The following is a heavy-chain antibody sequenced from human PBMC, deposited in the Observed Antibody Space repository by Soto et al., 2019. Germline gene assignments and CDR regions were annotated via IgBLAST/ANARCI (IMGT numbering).Heavy chain of an antibody. Sequence: GGSLRLSCAASGFTFSSYAMHWVRQAPGKGLEWVAVISYDGSNKYYADSVKGRFTISRDNSKNTLYLQMNSLRAEDTAVYYCARDVYGSGPTPCFDYWGQGTLVTVSS. CDR3: ARDVYGSGPTPCFDY. V-gene: IGHV3-30-3*01. CDR1: GFTFSSYA. J-gene: IGHJ4*02. CDR2: ISYDGSNK. D-gene: IGHD6-19*01.